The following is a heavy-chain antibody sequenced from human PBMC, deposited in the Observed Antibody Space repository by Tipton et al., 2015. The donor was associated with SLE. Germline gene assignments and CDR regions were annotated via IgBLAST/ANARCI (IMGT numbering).Heavy chain of an antibody. CDR1: GGSFSGYY. J-gene: IGHJ4*02. CDR2: INHSGST. CDR3: ARELRAGYFDY. D-gene: IGHD3-10*01. V-gene: IGHV4-34*01. Sequence: TLSLTCAVYGGSFSGYYWSWIRQPPGKGLEWIGEINHSGSTNYNPSLKSRVTMSVDTSKNQFSLKLSSVTAADTAVYYCARELRAGYFDYWGQGTLVTVSS.